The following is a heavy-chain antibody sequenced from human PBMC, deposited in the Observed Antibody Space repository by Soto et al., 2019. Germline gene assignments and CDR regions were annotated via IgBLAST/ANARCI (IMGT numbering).Heavy chain of an antibody. Sequence: GGSLRLSCAASGFTFDDYAMHWVRQAPGKGLEWVSGISWNSGSIGYADSVKGRFTISRDNAKNSLYLQMNSLRAEDTALYYCAKATDYGDYTYYYMDVWGKGTMVTVSS. CDR1: GFTFDDYA. V-gene: IGHV3-9*01. CDR3: AKATDYGDYTYYYMDV. CDR2: ISWNSGSI. D-gene: IGHD4-17*01. J-gene: IGHJ6*03.